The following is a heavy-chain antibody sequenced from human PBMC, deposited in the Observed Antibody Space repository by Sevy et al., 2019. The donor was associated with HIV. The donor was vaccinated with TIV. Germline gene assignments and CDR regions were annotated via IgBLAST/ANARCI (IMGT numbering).Heavy chain of an antibody. CDR3: TTDVIVVVPAAILEAFDI. J-gene: IGHJ3*02. D-gene: IGHD2-2*01. CDR2: IKSKTDGGTT. Sequence: GGCLRLSCAASGFTFSNAWMSWVRQAPGKGLEWVVRIKSKTDGGTTNYAAPVKGRFTISRDDSKNTLYLQMNSLKTEDTAVYYCTTDVIVVVPAAILEAFDIWGQGTMVTVSS. CDR1: GFTFSNAW. V-gene: IGHV3-15*01.